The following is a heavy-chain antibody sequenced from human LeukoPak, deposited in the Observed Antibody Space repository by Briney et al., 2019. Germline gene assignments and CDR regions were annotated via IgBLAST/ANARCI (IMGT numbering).Heavy chain of an antibody. J-gene: IGHJ4*02. Sequence: SVKVSCKASGGTFSSYAISWVRQAPGQGLEWMGRIIPIFGTANYAQKFQGRVTITTDESTSTAYMELSSLRSEDTAVYYCAVNIYGDYFGCWGQGTLVTVSS. CDR2: IIPIFGTA. D-gene: IGHD4-17*01. CDR3: AVNIYGDYFGC. CDR1: GGTFSSYA. V-gene: IGHV1-69*05.